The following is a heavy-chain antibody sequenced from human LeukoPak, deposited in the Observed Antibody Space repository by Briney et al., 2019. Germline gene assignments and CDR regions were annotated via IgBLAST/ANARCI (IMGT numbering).Heavy chain of an antibody. CDR1: GYTFTGYY. CDR3: ARGRSPYGGVYYFDY. CDR2: INPNSGGT. J-gene: IGHJ4*02. D-gene: IGHD4-23*01. V-gene: IGHV1-2*02. Sequence: EASVKVSCKASGYTFTGYYMHWVRQAPGQGLERMGWINPNSGGTNYAQKFQGRVTMTRDTSISTAYMELSRLRSDDTAVYYCARGRSPYGGVYYFDYWGQGTLVTVFS.